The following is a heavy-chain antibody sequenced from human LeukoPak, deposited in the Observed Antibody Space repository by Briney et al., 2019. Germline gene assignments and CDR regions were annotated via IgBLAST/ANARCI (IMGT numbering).Heavy chain of an antibody. Sequence: PGRSLRLSCAASGFTFSSYGMHWVRQAPGKGLEWVAVISYDGSNKYYADSVKGRFTISRDNSKNTLYLQMNSLRAEDTAVYYCARVIYWATGDDYWGQGTLVTVSS. J-gene: IGHJ4*02. D-gene: IGHD7-27*01. CDR2: ISYDGSNK. V-gene: IGHV3-30*03. CDR1: GFTFSSYG. CDR3: ARVIYWATGDDY.